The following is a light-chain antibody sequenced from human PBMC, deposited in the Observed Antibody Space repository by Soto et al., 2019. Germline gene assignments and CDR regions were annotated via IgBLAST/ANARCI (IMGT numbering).Light chain of an antibody. J-gene: IGKJ1*01. CDR1: QGINTW. V-gene: IGKV1D-16*01. Sequence: DIQMTQSPSSVSASVGDRVTITCRASQGINTWLAWYQQKTGKAPKLLIYAASSLQSGVPSRFSGSGSGTDFTLTISSLQPDDFATYYCQQYNSYWTFGQGTKVDIK. CDR2: AAS. CDR3: QQYNSYWT.